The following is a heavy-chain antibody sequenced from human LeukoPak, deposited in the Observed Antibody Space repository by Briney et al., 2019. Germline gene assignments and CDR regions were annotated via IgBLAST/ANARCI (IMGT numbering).Heavy chain of an antibody. D-gene: IGHD3-10*01. V-gene: IGHV4-59*01. J-gene: IGHJ4*02. CDR3: ARGGVASQGRFDS. CDR2: INYSGST. CDR1: GGSISSYY. Sequence: PSETLSLTCTVSGGSISSYYWSWIRQPPGKGLEWIGYINYSGSTNYNPSLKSRVTISIGTSKNQSSLKLSSVTAADTAMYYCARGGVASQGRFDSWGQEPLAT.